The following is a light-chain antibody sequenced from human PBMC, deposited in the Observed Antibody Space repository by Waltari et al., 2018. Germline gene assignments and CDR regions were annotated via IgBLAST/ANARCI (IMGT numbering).Light chain of an antibody. CDR1: QSVSSN. V-gene: IGKV3-15*01. CDR2: GAS. CDR3: QQYNNWPRT. J-gene: IGKJ1*01. Sequence: EIAMTHSPATLSVSPGERATLSCRASQSVSSNLAWYQQKPGQAPRLLIYGASTRATGIPARFSGSGSGTEFTLTISSLQSEDFAVYYCQQYNNWPRTFGQGTKVEIK.